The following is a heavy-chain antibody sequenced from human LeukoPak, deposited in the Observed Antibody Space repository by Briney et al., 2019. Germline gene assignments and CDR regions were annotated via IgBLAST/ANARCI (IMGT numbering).Heavy chain of an antibody. CDR2: ISSSSSYI. Sequence: PRGSLRLSCADSGFTVSSYSMNWVRQAPGKGLEWVSSISSSSSYIYYADSVKGRFTISRDNAKNSLYLQMNSLRAEDTAVYYCAREGRIVGPGKPYGMDVWGQGTTVTVSS. V-gene: IGHV3-21*01. CDR3: AREGRIVGPGKPYGMDV. D-gene: IGHD1-26*01. CDR1: GFTVSSYS. J-gene: IGHJ6*02.